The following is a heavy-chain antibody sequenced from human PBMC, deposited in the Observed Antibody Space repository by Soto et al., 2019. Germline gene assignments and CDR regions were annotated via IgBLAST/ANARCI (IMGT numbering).Heavy chain of an antibody. D-gene: IGHD5-18*01. CDR3: AKDGLGAYSYGSYYFGY. CDR1: GFTFSSYA. V-gene: IGHV3-23*01. CDR2: INNSGVST. Sequence: EVPLLESGGGLVQPGGSLRLSCAASGFTFSSYAMSWVHQAPGKGLEWVSTINNSGVSTYYADSVKGRFTISRDNSKNTLYLQMNSLRAEDTSVYYCAKDGLGAYSYGSYYFGYWGQGTLVTVSS. J-gene: IGHJ4*02.